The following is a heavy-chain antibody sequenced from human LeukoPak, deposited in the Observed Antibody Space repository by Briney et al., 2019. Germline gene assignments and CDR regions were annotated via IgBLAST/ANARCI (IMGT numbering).Heavy chain of an antibody. CDR1: GFTFSVSA. CDR3: AKEPGVVRGVDY. Sequence: GGSLRLSCAASGFTFSVSAIHWVRQAPGKGLEWVAVISYDGSNKYYADSVKGRFTISRDNSKNTLYLQMNSLRAEDTAVYYCAKEPGVVRGVDYWGQGTLVTVSS. J-gene: IGHJ4*02. V-gene: IGHV3-30*04. CDR2: ISYDGSNK. D-gene: IGHD3-10*01.